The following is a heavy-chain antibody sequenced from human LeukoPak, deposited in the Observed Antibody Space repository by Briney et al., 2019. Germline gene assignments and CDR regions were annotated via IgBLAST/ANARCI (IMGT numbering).Heavy chain of an antibody. Sequence: SETLSLTCTVFGGSISGYYWSWLRQPPGKGLEWIAYMYYSGGDTDYNPSLNSRVAISVDTSTNQVSLTVTSVTAADTAVYYCARGHYGFDPWGQGILVTVSS. D-gene: IGHD3-16*01. CDR3: ARGHYGFDP. CDR1: GGSISGYY. CDR2: MYYSGGDT. V-gene: IGHV4-59*08. J-gene: IGHJ5*02.